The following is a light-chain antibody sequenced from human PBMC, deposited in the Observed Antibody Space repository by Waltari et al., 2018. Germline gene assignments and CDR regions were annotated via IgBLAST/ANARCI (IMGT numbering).Light chain of an antibody. Sequence: DIQMTQSPSSLSASVGYRVTISCQASQDIANYLNWYQQKPGKAPKLLIYLASNLETGVPSRFSGSGSGAYFTFTISSLQPEDIATYYCQHYDNLLLTFGGGTKVEIK. CDR3: QHYDNLLLT. V-gene: IGKV1-33*01. CDR1: QDIANY. CDR2: LAS. J-gene: IGKJ4*01.